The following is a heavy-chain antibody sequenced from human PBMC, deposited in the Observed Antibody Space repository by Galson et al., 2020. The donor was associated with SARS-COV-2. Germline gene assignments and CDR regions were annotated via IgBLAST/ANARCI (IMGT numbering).Heavy chain of an antibody. CDR2: IYNSGSSRST. Sequence: ETSETLSLTCTVSGASISSYYWNWMRQPPGKGLEWIGYIYNSGSSRSTNYNSSLKSRVTISLDTSKNQFSLELSSVTAADTAVYYCARRFYGDNWYFELWGRGTRVTVSS. CDR1: GASISSYY. CDR3: ARRFYGDNWYFEL. V-gene: IGHV4-59*01. J-gene: IGHJ2*01. D-gene: IGHD4-17*01.